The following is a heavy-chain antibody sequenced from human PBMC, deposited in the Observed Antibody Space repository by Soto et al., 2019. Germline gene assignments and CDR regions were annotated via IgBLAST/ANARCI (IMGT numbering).Heavy chain of an antibody. CDR1: GFTFTSSA. CDR2: IVVGSGNK. D-gene: IGHD2-2*01. Sequence: RASAMVSCKASGFTFTSSAVQWVRQDRGQRLEWIGWIVVGSGNKNYAQKFQEGVTITRDMSTSTAYMVLSSLRSEDTAVYYCAALRGHEDCSSTSCPVDAFDIWGQGTMVPSPQ. V-gene: IGHV1-58*01. J-gene: IGHJ3*02. CDR3: AALRGHEDCSSTSCPVDAFDI.